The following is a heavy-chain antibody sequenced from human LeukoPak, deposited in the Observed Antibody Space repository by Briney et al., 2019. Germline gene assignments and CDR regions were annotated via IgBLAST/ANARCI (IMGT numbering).Heavy chain of an antibody. CDR3: ARGGTTVTPGLLWFDP. CDR1: GFTFSRYW. CDR2: IYCSGST. V-gene: IGHV4-59*01. D-gene: IGHD4-17*01. Sequence: GSLRLSCAASGFTFSRYWMHWVRQAPGKGLVWIGYIYCSGSTKYNPSLKSRVTISVDTSKNQFSLKLSSVTAADTAVYYCARGGTTVTPGLLWFDPWGQGTLVTVSS. J-gene: IGHJ5*02.